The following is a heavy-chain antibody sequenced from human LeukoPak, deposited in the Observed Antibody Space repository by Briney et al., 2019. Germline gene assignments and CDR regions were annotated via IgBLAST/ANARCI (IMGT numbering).Heavy chain of an antibody. CDR3: ARDESLGDYYGSGSYYIRTYYYGMDV. CDR1: GFTFSTYS. Sequence: QPGGSLRLSCAASGFTFSTYSMSWVRQAPGKGLEWVSAISGSGGSTYYADSVKGRFTISRDNSKNTLYLQMNSLRAEDTAVYYCARDESLGDYYGSGSYYIRTYYYGMDVWGQGTTVTVSS. J-gene: IGHJ6*02. V-gene: IGHV3-23*01. CDR2: ISGSGGST. D-gene: IGHD3-10*01.